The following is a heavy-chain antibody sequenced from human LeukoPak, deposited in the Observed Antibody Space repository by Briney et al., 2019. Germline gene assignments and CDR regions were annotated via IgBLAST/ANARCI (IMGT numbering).Heavy chain of an antibody. V-gene: IGHV3-30*18. D-gene: IGHD2-15*01. Sequence: GRSLRLSCAASGFTFSSYGMHWVRQAPGKGLEWVAVISYDGSNKYYADSVKGRFTISRDNSKNTLYLQMNSLRAEDTAVYYCAKDCSGHFDYWGQGTLVTVSS. CDR3: AKDCSGHFDY. J-gene: IGHJ4*02. CDR1: GFTFSSYG. CDR2: ISYDGSNK.